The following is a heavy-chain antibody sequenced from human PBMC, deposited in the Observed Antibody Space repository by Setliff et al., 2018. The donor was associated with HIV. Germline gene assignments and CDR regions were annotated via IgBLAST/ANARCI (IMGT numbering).Heavy chain of an antibody. CDR3: ARDNGSGSYFDYTTSYFDC. V-gene: IGHV4-30-4*01. CDR2: TYSSGST. J-gene: IGHJ4*02. CDR1: GGSISSGDYY. Sequence: SETLSLTCTVSGGSISSGDYYWSWIRQPPGKGLEWIGYTYSSGSTYYNPSLKSRVTISVDTSMNNFSLNLNSVTAADTAVYYCARDNGSGSYFDYTTSYFDCWGQGTLVTVSS. D-gene: IGHD3-10*01.